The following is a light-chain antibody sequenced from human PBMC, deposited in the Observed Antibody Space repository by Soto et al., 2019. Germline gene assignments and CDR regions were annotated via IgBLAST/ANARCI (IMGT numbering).Light chain of an antibody. Sequence: QSVLTQPPSVSGAPGQRVTISCTGSSSNIGAGYDVHWYQHLPGTAPKLLIYGNNNRPSGVPDRFSGSKSGTSASLTITGLQAEDEADYCCQSYDSSLSGYDFGTGTKV. CDR1: SSNIGAGYD. J-gene: IGLJ1*01. CDR2: GNN. CDR3: QSYDSSLSGYD. V-gene: IGLV1-40*01.